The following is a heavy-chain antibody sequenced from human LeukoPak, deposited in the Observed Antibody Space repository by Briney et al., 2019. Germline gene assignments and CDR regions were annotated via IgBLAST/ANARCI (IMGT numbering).Heavy chain of an antibody. V-gene: IGHV4-4*07. CDR1: GGSISSYY. D-gene: IGHD2-2*02. Sequence: PSETLSLTCTVSGGSISSYYWSWIRQPAGKGLEWIGRIYTSGSTNYNPSLKSRVTMSVDTSKNQFSLKLSSVSAADTAVYYCARDIVVVPAAIGGSYYYGMDVWGRGTTVTVSS. J-gene: IGHJ6*02. CDR3: ARDIVVVPAAIGGSYYYGMDV. CDR2: IYTSGST.